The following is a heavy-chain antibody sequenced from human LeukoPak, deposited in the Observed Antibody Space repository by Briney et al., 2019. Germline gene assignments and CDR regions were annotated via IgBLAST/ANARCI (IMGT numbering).Heavy chain of an antibody. CDR2: IYYSGST. CDR1: GGSISSYY. CDR3: ARGHGYYDFWSGYYTQIYHYGMDV. V-gene: IGHV4-59*01. D-gene: IGHD3-3*01. Sequence: RASETLSLTCTVSGGSISSYYWSWIRQPPGKGLEWIGYIYYSGSTNYNPSLKSRVTISVDTSKNQFSLKLSSVTAADTAVYYCARGHGYYDFWSGYYTQIYHYGMDVWGQGTTVTVSS. J-gene: IGHJ6*02.